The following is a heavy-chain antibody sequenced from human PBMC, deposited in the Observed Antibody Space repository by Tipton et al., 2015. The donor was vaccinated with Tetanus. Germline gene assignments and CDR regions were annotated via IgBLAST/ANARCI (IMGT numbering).Heavy chain of an antibody. J-gene: IGHJ4*02. V-gene: IGHV4-39*01. CDR2: IYHSGNT. CDR1: GGSISGSSFY. Sequence: GLVKPSETLSLTCTVSGGSISGSSFYWGWIRQPPGKGLEWIGSIYHSGNTYYNSSLKSRVTISVDTSKNQISLTLSSVTAADTAVYYCARHSSLKALNYWGQGTLVTASS. CDR3: ARHSSLKALNY. D-gene: IGHD3-9*01.